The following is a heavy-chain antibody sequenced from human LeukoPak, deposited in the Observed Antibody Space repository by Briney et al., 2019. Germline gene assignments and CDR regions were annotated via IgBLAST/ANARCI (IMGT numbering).Heavy chain of an antibody. CDR1: GYTFTSYD. CDR2: MNPNSGNT. J-gene: IGHJ4*02. Sequence: ASVKVSCKASGYTFTSYDINWVRQATGQGLEWRGWMNPNSGNTGYAQKFQGRVTMTRNTSISTAYMELSSLRSEDTAVYYCARESGLDYVWGSYRYYYFDYWGQGTLVTVSS. D-gene: IGHD3-16*02. CDR3: ARESGLDYVWGSYRYYYFDY. V-gene: IGHV1-8*01.